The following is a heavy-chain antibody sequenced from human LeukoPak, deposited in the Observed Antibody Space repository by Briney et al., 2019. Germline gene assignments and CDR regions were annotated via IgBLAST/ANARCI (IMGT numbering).Heavy chain of an antibody. CDR3: AISHQGIVVVVAATGYFQH. V-gene: IGHV1-69*13. J-gene: IGHJ1*01. CDR2: IIPIFGTA. Sequence: SVKVSCKASGYTFTGYYMHWVRQAPGQGLEWMGGIIPIFGTANYAQKFQGRVTITADESTSTAYMELSSLRSEDTAVYYCAISHQGIVVVVAATGYFQHWGQGTLVTVSS. D-gene: IGHD2-15*01. CDR1: GYTFTGYY.